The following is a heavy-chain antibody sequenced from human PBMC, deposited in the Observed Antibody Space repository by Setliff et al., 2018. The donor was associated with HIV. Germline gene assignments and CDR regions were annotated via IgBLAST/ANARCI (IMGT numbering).Heavy chain of an antibody. CDR2: IVVGSYNT. CDR1: GFTFTNSA. J-gene: IGHJ6*03. V-gene: IGHV1-58*02. D-gene: IGHD3-10*01. Sequence: AASVKVSCKASGFTFTNSAMQWVRQARGQCLEWIGWIVVGSYNTNYAQKFQERVTITRDLSTSTAYMELSSLRSEDTAVYYWAAASNRRVRGVNLHYYYYMDVWGRGTTVTVSS. CDR3: AAASNRRVRGVNLHYYYYMDV.